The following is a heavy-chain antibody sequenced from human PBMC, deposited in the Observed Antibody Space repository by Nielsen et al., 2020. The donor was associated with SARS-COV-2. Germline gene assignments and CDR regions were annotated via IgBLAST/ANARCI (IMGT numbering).Heavy chain of an antibody. Sequence: GESLKISCAASGFTFSSYGMHWVRQAPGKGLEWVAVISYDGSNKYYADSVKGRFTISRDNSKNTLYLQMNSLRAEDTALYYCATAEYFQHWGQGTLVTVSS. CDR1: GFTFSSYG. CDR2: ISYDGSNK. J-gene: IGHJ1*01. CDR3: ATAEYFQH. V-gene: IGHV3-30*03.